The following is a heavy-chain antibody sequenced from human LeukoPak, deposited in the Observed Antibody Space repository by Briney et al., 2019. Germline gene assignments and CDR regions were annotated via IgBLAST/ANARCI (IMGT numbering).Heavy chain of an antibody. D-gene: IGHD1-26*01. CDR2: ISGSGGST. V-gene: IGHV3-23*01. J-gene: IGHJ4*02. CDR1: GFTFSSYA. CDR3: AKPAVYSGSYLGAY. Sequence: GGSLRLSCAASGFTFSSYAMSWVRQAPGKGLGWVSAISGSGGSTYYADSVKGRFTISRDNSKNTLYLQMNSLRAEDTAVYYCAKPAVYSGSYLGAYWGQGTLVTVSS.